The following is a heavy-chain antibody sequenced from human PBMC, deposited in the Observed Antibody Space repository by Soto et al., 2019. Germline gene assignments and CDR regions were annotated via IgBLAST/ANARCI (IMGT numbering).Heavy chain of an antibody. CDR3: VRDRVAAAGIRYYHYGMDV. Sequence: EVQVVESGGGLVQPGGSLRLSCAASGFTFSSYWMHWVRQAPGKGLVWVSRINSDVRSASYADSVKGRFTISRDNAKNTVYLQMNSRRAEDTAVYYCVRDRVAAAGIRYYHYGMDVWGQGTTVTVSS. CDR1: GFTFSSYW. J-gene: IGHJ6*02. V-gene: IGHV3-74*01. CDR2: INSDVRSA. D-gene: IGHD6-13*01.